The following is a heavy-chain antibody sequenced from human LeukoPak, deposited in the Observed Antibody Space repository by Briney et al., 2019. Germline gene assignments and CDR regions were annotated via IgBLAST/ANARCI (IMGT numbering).Heavy chain of an antibody. CDR2: IGWNSGGV. D-gene: IGHD2-21*01. Sequence: GGSLRLSCAASGFIFENYAMHWFRQAQGKGLDWASGIGWNSGGVAYMDSVKGRFTTYRDNAMSSLYLQMSSLKVEDTAHYYCAKIAVPVSGRYHIDVSGKGITVTVSS. CDR3: AKIAVPVSGRYHIDV. CDR1: GFIFENYA. V-gene: IGHV3-9*01. J-gene: IGHJ6*03.